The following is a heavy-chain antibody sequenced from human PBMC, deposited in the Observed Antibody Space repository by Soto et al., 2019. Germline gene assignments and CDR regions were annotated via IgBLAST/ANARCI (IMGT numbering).Heavy chain of an antibody. J-gene: IGHJ6*01. CDR3: ARAWANWNYSYSYSYRMDV. Sequence: SVKVSCKASGGTFSSYAISWVRQAPGQGLEWMGGIIPIFGTANYAQKFQGRVTITADESTSTAYMELSSLRSEDTAVYYCARAWANWNYSYSYSYRMDVSRQATPVTVSS. CDR2: IIPIFGTA. V-gene: IGHV1-69*13. D-gene: IGHD1-7*01. CDR1: GGTFSSYA.